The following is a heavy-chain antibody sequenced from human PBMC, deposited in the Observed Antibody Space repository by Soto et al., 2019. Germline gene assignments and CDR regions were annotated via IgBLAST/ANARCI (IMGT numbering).Heavy chain of an antibody. D-gene: IGHD4-4*01. J-gene: IGHJ4*02. CDR3: ARLRYYGNIPFDY. Sequence: PSETLSLTCTVSGGSISSSSYYWGWIRQPPGKGLEWIGSIYYSGSTYYNPSLKSRVTISVDTSKNQFSLKLSSVTAAGTAVYYCARLRYYGNIPFDYWGQGTLVTVSS. V-gene: IGHV4-39*01. CDR1: GGSISSSSYY. CDR2: IYYSGST.